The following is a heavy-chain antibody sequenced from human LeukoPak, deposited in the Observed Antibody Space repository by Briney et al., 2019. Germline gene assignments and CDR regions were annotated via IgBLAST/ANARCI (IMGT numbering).Heavy chain of an antibody. CDR2: IWYDGSNK. J-gene: IGHJ3*02. V-gene: IGHV3-33*06. CDR1: GFTFSSYG. D-gene: IGHD3-22*01. CDR3: AKVPYYYDSSGSLAFDI. Sequence: PGGSLRLSCAASGFTFSSYGMHWVRQAPGKGLEWVAAIWYDGSNKYYADSVKGRFTISRDNSKNTLYLQMNSLRAEDTAVYYCAKVPYYYDSSGSLAFDIWGQGTMVTVSS.